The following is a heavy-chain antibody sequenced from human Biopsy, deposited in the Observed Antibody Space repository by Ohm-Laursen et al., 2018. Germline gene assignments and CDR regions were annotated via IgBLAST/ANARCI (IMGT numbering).Heavy chain of an antibody. CDR3: ARLSTLFGVADFTDD. V-gene: IGHV4-59*08. CDR1: GASVRRHF. CDR2: ISNSGTT. Sequence: SDTLSLTWTLSGASVRRHFLTWIRQPPGKGLQWIGSISNSGTTKSSPSLKSRVNISLHTSKNHLSLKLTSVTAADTAVYYCARLSTLFGVADFTDDWGQGTLVTVSS. D-gene: IGHD3-3*01. J-gene: IGHJ4*02.